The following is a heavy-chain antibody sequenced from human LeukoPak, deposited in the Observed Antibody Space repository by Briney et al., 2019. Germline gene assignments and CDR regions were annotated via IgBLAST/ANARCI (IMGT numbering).Heavy chain of an antibody. CDR2: IKQDGSEK. V-gene: IGHV3-7*01. CDR1: GFTFSSYW. Sequence: GGSLRLSWAASGFTFSSYWMSWVRQAPGKGLEWVANIKQDGSEKYYVDSVKGRFTISRDNAKNSLYLQMNSLRAEDTAVYYCARDGDTHAFDIWGQGTMVTVSS. CDR3: ARDGDTHAFDI. D-gene: IGHD2-2*02. J-gene: IGHJ3*02.